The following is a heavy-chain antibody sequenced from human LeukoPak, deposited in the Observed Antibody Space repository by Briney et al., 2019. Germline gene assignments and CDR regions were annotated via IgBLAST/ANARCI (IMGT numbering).Heavy chain of an antibody. Sequence: ASVKVCCKASGYTFTGYYMHWVRQAPGQGLEWMGWINPNSGGTNYAQKFQGRVTMTRDTSISTAYMELSRLRSDDTAVYYCARDQAGTTYYYYYGMDVWGQGTTVTVSS. D-gene: IGHD1-7*01. CDR2: INPNSGGT. CDR1: GYTFTGYY. J-gene: IGHJ6*02. V-gene: IGHV1-2*02. CDR3: ARDQAGTTYYYYYGMDV.